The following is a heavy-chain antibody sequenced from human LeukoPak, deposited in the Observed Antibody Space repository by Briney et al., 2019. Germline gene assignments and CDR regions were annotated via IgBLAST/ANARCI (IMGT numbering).Heavy chain of an antibody. CDR1: GFRFSDYW. J-gene: IGHJ4*02. D-gene: IGHD6-25*01. CDR2: TSKDGSDT. V-gene: IGHV3-74*01. CDR3: ARGGYSGSYYRFS. Sequence: GGSLRLSCAASGFRFSDYWMHWVRQGPGKGPEWLSRTSKDGSDTFYADAAKGRFTASRDNAKNTVYLQVTNVRPEDTAVHFCARGGYSGSYYRFSWGQGTLVTVAS.